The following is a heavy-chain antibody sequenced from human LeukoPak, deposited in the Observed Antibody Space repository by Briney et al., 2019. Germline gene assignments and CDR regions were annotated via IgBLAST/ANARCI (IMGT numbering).Heavy chain of an antibody. CDR2: ISYDGSNK. Sequence: PGRSLRLSCAASGFTFSSYAMHWVRQAPGKGLEWVAVISYDGSNKYYADSVKGRFTISRDNSKNTLYLQMNSLRAEDTAVYYCARVGRYCSGGSCYSGAFDIWGQGTMVTVSS. J-gene: IGHJ3*02. CDR3: ARVGRYCSGGSCYSGAFDI. V-gene: IGHV3-30-3*01. D-gene: IGHD2-15*01. CDR1: GFTFSSYA.